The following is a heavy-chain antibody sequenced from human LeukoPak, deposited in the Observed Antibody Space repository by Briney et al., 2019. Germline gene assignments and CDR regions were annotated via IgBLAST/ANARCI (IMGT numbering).Heavy chain of an antibody. Sequence: SEALSLTCTVSGGSISSSGYYWGWIRQPPGKGLEWIGSIYYSGSTYYNPSLKSRVTISVDTSKNQFSLKLSSVTAADTAVYYCARDPGGLVYYYDSGGYRNNWFDPWGQGTLVTVSS. J-gene: IGHJ5*02. CDR3: ARDPGGLVYYYDSGGYRNNWFDP. D-gene: IGHD3-22*01. V-gene: IGHV4-39*07. CDR1: GGSISSSGYY. CDR2: IYYSGST.